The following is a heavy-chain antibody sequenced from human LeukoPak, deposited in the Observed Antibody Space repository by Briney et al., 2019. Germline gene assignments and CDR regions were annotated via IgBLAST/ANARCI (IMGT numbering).Heavy chain of an antibody. CDR1: GFTFSIYS. J-gene: IGHJ4*02. D-gene: IGHD4-17*01. CDR3: ARDLYGDYVFLDY. V-gene: IGHV3-48*01. Sequence: AGGSLRLSCAVSGFTFSIYSMNWVRQAPGKGLEWVSYISSSSSTIYYADSVKGRFTISRDSAKNSPYLQMNSLRAEDTAVYYCARDLYGDYVFLDYWGQGTLVTVSS. CDR2: ISSSSSTI.